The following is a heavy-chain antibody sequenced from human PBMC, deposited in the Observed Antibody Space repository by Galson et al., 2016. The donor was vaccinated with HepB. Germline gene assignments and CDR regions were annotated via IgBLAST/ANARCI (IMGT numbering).Heavy chain of an antibody. CDR2: IYHVGYT. CDR3: ARVRGGCSRTNCVFDP. J-gene: IGHJ5*02. V-gene: IGHV4-4*02. CDR1: GDSVATNNW. D-gene: IGHD2-2*01. Sequence: SETLSLTCAVSGDSVATNNWWSWVRQPPGKGLEWIGEIYHVGYTNYNPSLKSRVSISVDKPKNHFSLQLFSVTAADTAVYYCARVRGGCSRTNCVFDPWGQGTLVTVSS.